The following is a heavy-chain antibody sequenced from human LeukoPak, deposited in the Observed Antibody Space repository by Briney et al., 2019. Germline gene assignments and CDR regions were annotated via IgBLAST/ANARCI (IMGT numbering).Heavy chain of an antibody. CDR3: AKDRGSGVVPAAMEDY. V-gene: IGHV3-74*01. CDR1: GFTFSSYW. Sequence: PGGSLRLSCAASGFTFSSYWMHWIRQAPGKGLVWVSHINSDGTSTSYADSVKGRFTVSRDNAKNTPYLQMNSLRAEDTVVYYCAKDRGSGVVPAAMEDYWGQGTLVTVSS. J-gene: IGHJ4*02. CDR2: INSDGTST. D-gene: IGHD2-2*01.